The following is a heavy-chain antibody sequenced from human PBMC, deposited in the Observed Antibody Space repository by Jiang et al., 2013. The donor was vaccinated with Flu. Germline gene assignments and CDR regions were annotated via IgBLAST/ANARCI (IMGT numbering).Heavy chain of an antibody. D-gene: IGHD4-23*01. CDR3: ARDHGGPHKVRNLAVHAFDI. V-gene: IGHV3-30*01. CDR2: ISYDGSNK. J-gene: IGHJ3*02. Sequence: VQLLESGGGVVQPGRSLRLSCAASGFTFSSYAMHWVRQAPGKGLEWVAVISYDGSNKYYADSVKGRFTISRDNSKNTLYLQMNSLRAEDTAVYYCARDHGGPHKVRNLAVHAFDIWGQGTMVTVSS. CDR1: GFTFSSYA.